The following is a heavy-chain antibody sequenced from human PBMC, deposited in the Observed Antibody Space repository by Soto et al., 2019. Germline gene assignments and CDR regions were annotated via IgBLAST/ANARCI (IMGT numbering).Heavy chain of an antibody. D-gene: IGHD3-9*01. V-gene: IGHV4-39*01. CDR3: ARPNYDILTGYFDY. CDR1: GGSISSSSYY. J-gene: IGHJ4*02. CDR2: IYYSGST. Sequence: SETLSLTCTVSGGSISSSSYYWGWIRQPPGKGLEWIGSIYYSGSTYYNPSLKSRVTISVDTSKNQFSLKLSSVTAADTAVDYCARPNYDILTGYFDYWGQGTLVTVSS.